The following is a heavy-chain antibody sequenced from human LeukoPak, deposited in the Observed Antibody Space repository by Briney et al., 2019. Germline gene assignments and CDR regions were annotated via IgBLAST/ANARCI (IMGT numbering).Heavy chain of an antibody. CDR2: IITIFGTA. V-gene: IGHV1-69*01. Sequence: ASVKVSCKASGGTFSSYASSWVRQAPGQGLEWMGGIITIFGTANYAQKFQGRVTITADESTSTAYMELSSLRSEDTAVYYCARPEADFWSGYFLYWGQGTLVTVSS. CDR1: GGTFSSYA. J-gene: IGHJ4*02. CDR3: ARPEADFWSGYFLY. D-gene: IGHD3-3*01.